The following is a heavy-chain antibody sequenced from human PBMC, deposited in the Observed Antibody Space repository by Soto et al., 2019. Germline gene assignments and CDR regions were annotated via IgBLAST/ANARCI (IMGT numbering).Heavy chain of an antibody. CDR1: GFLFSTSGVG. V-gene: IGHV2-5*02. J-gene: IGHJ4*02. CDR2: IDWDDDR. CDR3: AHSGNSYGAYYFDY. D-gene: IGHD5-18*01. Sequence: QITLKESGPTLVKPTQTLTLTCTFSGFLFSTSGVGVGWIRQPPGKALEWLALIDWDDDRRYSPSLKSRPTITRDTSKDQVVLTMTNVDPVDTATYYCAHSGNSYGAYYFDYWGQGTLVTVSS.